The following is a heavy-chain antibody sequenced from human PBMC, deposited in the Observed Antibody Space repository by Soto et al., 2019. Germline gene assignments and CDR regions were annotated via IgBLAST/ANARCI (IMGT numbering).Heavy chain of an antibody. CDR3: SRSLDA. CDR1: GFTFSTYW. J-gene: IGHJ5*02. Sequence: GGSLRLSCAASGFTFSTYWMDWVRQTPGKGLEWVANINQDGSQKNYVDSVKGRFTISRDNAKNSLYLQMSSLTAEDSALYYCSRSLDAWGQGTLVTVSS. V-gene: IGHV3-7*01. CDR2: INQDGSQK.